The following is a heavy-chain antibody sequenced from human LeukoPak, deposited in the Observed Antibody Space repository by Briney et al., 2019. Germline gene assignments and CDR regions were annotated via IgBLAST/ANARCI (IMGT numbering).Heavy chain of an antibody. CDR1: GGSISSGSYY. CDR3: ARRIVVLDAFDI. CDR2: IYTSGST. V-gene: IGHV4-61*02. J-gene: IGHJ3*02. D-gene: IGHD3-22*01. Sequence: KSSQTLSLTCTVSGGSISSGSYYWRWIRQPAGKGLEWIGRIYTSGSTNYNPSLKSRVTISVDTAKNQFSLKLSSVTAADTAVYYCARRIVVLDAFDIWGQGTMVTVSS.